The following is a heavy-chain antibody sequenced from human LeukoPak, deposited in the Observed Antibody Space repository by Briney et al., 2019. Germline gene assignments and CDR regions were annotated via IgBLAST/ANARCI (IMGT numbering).Heavy chain of an antibody. D-gene: IGHD6-13*01. CDR1: GFTFSSYD. CDR3: ARRSSSWSHFDY. Sequence: GGSLRLSCAASGFTFSSYDMNWVRQAPGKGLEWVSYISSSGRSMYHADSVKGRFTISRDNAKNSLYLQVNSLRADDTAVYYCARRSSSWSHFDYWGQGTLVTVSS. V-gene: IGHV3-48*03. CDR2: ISSSGRSM. J-gene: IGHJ4*02.